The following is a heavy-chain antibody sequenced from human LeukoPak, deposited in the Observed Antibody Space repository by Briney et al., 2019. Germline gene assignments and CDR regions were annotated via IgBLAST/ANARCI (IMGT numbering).Heavy chain of an antibody. V-gene: IGHV4-59*01. CDR3: ARVSRTKDSGVRGVIISYAFDI. CDR1: GGSISSYY. CDR2: IYYSGST. Sequence: SETLSLTCTVSGGSISSYYWSWIRQPPGKGLEWIGYIYYSGSTNYNPSLKSRVTISVDTSKNQFSLKLSSVTAADTAVYYCARVSRTKDSGVRGVIISYAFDIWGQGTMVTVSS. J-gene: IGHJ3*02. D-gene: IGHD3-10*01.